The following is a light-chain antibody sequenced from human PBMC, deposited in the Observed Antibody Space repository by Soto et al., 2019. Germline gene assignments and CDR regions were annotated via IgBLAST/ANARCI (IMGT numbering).Light chain of an antibody. CDR3: QQRSNWPWT. J-gene: IGKJ1*01. CDR1: QSVSNY. CDR2: DAS. Sequence: EIVLTQSPDTLSLSPGERATLSCRASQSVSNYLMWYQQKPGQAPRLLIYDASKRATGIPARFSGSESGTDFTLTISSLEPEDFAVYYCQQRSNWPWTFGQGTKVEIK. V-gene: IGKV3-11*01.